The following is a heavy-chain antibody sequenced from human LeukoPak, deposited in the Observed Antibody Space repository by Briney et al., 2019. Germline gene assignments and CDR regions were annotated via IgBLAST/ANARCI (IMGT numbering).Heavy chain of an antibody. J-gene: IGHJ1*01. Sequence: PSETLSLTCTVSGGSISSYYWSWIRQPPGKGLEWIGYIYYSGSTNYNPSLKSRVTISVDTSKNQFSLKLSSVTAADTAVYYCSGSYYNPAEYFQHWGQGTLVTVSS. V-gene: IGHV4-59*12. CDR3: SGSYYNPAEYFQH. D-gene: IGHD3-10*01. CDR2: IYYSGST. CDR1: GGSISSYY.